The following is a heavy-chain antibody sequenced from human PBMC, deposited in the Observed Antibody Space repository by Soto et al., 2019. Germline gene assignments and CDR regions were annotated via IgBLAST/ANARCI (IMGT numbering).Heavy chain of an antibody. V-gene: IGHV1-69*13. J-gene: IGHJ4*02. CDR3: ARGYYYDSSGYYTFDY. CDR1: GGTFSSYA. Sequence: ASVKVSCKASGGTFSSYAISWVRQAPGQGLEWMGGIIPIFGPANYAQKFQGRVTITADESTSTAYMELSSLRSEDTAVYYCARGYYYDSSGYYTFDYWGQGTLVTVSS. D-gene: IGHD3-22*01. CDR2: IIPIFGPA.